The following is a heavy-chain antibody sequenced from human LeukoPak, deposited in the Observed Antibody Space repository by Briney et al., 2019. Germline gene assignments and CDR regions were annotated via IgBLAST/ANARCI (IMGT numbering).Heavy chain of an antibody. CDR1: GFTVSSNY. CDR3: ARATMMGSGWYPDWFDP. D-gene: IGHD6-19*01. CDR2: IYSGGST. V-gene: IGHV3-53*01. Sequence: GGSLRLSCAASGFTVSSNYMSWVRQAPGKGLEWVSVIYSGGSTYYADSVKGRFTISRDNSKNTLYLQMNSLRAEDTAVYYCARATMMGSGWYPDWFDPWGQGTLVTVSS. J-gene: IGHJ5*02.